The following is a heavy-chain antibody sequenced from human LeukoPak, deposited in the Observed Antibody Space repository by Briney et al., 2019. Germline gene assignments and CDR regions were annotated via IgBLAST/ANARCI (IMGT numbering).Heavy chain of an antibody. CDR3: ASGLSGSLDGDY. J-gene: IGHJ4*02. CDR2: IIPILGIA. V-gene: IGHV1-69*02. CDR1: GGTFSSYT. D-gene: IGHD1-26*01. Sequence: SVKVSCRASGGTFSSYTISWVRQAPGQGLEWMGRIIPILGIANYAQKFQGRVTITADKSTSTAYMELSSLRSEDTAVYYCASGLSGSLDGDYWGQGTLVTVSS.